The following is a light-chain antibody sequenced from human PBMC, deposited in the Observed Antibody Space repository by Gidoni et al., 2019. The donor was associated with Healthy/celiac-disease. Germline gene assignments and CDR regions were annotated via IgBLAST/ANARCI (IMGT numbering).Light chain of an antibody. CDR1: QSVSSSY. V-gene: IGKV3-20*01. J-gene: IGKJ2*01. CDR3: QQYGSSPRT. Sequence: EIVLTQSPGTLSLSPGERATLSCRASQSVSSSYLAWYQQKPGQAPRLLIYGASSRATGIPDRFSGIGSGTDFTLTISRLEPEDFAVYYCQQYGSSPRTFXQXTKLEIK. CDR2: GAS.